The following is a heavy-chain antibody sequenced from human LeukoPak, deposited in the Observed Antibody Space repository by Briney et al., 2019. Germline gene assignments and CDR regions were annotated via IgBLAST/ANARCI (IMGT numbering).Heavy chain of an antibody. J-gene: IGHJ4*02. CDR2: INPNSGGT. Sequence: ASVKVSCKASGYTFTGYYMHWVRQAPGQGLEWMGWINPNSGGTNYAQKFQGGVTMTRDTSISTAYMELSRLRSDDTAVYYRARAWAGTTLVALSYWGQGTLVTVSS. D-gene: IGHD1-7*01. CDR3: ARAWAGTTLVALSY. CDR1: GYTFTGYY. V-gene: IGHV1-2*02.